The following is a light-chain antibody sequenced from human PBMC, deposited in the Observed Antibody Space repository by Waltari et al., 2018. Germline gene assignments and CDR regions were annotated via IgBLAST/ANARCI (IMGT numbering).Light chain of an antibody. CDR1: SSDIGASYF. CDR2: DVN. CDR3: SAYTYSSPFAWA. V-gene: IGLV2-14*03. Sequence: QSALTQPASVSGSPGQSITLSCTGTSSDIGASYFVSWYQQHPGKAPKLIIFDVNKRPSAIGDPFSGSWSGNTASLTISRLQTGDEADYFCSAYTYSSPFAWAFGGGTKVTVL. J-gene: IGLJ3*02.